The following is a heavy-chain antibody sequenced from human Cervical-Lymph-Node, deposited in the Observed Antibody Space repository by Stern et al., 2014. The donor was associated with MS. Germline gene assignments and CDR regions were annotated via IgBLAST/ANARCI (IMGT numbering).Heavy chain of an antibody. CDR2: ISYDGNHK. Sequence: VQLVESGGAVVQPGRSLRLSCAASGFTFSSYGMPWVRQAPGTGLEWVTVISYDGNHKYYAAYVKGRFTISRDNSKNTLHLQMNSVTPDDTAIYYCARDYEDTSMLFDHWGQGTLVTVSS. J-gene: IGHJ4*02. D-gene: IGHD2-8*01. V-gene: IGHV3-30*03. CDR1: GFTFSSYG. CDR3: ARDYEDTSMLFDH.